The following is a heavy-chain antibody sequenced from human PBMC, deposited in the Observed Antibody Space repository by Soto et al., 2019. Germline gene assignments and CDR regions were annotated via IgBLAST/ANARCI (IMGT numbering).Heavy chain of an antibody. V-gene: IGHV3-23*01. Sequence: GGSLRLSCAASGFTFRSYAMTWVRQAPGQGLEWVSVISYNGANTYYADSVKGRFTISRDNSKGTVNLQMNTLRVEDTAVYYCARYIRGPTVFYFDFWGPGVLVTVSS. J-gene: IGHJ4*02. CDR1: GFTFRSYA. CDR2: ISYNGANT. D-gene: IGHD1-1*01. CDR3: ARYIRGPTVFYFDF.